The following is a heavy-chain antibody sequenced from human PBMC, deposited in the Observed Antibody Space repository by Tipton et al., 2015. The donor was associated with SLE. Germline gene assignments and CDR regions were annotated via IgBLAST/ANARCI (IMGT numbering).Heavy chain of an antibody. CDR2: IYYSGST. CDR3: ASVTYCGGDCYRSYWYFDL. Sequence: TLSLTCTVPGGSISSYYWSWIRQPPGKGLEWIGYIYYSGSTNYNPSLKSRVTISVDTSKNQFSLKLSSVTAADTAVYYCASVTYCGGDCYRSYWYFDLWGRGTLVTVSS. CDR1: GGSISSYY. D-gene: IGHD2-21*01. V-gene: IGHV4-59*07. J-gene: IGHJ2*01.